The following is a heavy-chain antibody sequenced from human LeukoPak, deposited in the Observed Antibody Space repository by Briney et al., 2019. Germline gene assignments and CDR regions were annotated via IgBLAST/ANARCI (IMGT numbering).Heavy chain of an antibody. CDR3: AREYYYDSSGYGY. D-gene: IGHD3-22*01. J-gene: IGHJ4*02. CDR1: GGSFSGYY. V-gene: IGHV4-34*01. CDR2: INHSGST. Sequence: NPSETLSLTCAVYGGSFSGYYWSWIRQPPGKGLEWIGEINHSGSTNYNPSLKSRVTISVDTSKNQFSLKLSSVTAADTAVYYCAREYYYDSSGYGYWGQGTLVTVSS.